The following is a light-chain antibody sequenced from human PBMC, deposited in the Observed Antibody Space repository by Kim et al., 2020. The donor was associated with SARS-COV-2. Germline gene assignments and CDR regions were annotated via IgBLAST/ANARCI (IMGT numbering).Light chain of an antibody. CDR1: SSNIGSNA. V-gene: IGLV1-36*01. Sequence: QRVTISCAGSSSNIGSNAVNWYQQFPGKAPKLLIYYDDLLPSGVSDRFSGSKSGTSASLAISGLQSVDEADYYCEAWDDSLHGPVFGGGTQLTVL. CDR2: YDD. J-gene: IGLJ3*02. CDR3: EAWDDSLHGPV.